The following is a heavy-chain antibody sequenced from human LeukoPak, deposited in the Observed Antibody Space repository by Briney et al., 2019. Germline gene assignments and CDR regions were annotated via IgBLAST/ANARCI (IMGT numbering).Heavy chain of an antibody. V-gene: IGHV3-23*01. CDR1: GFPFSSYA. CDR3: AKDLSSSGWLQGWFDP. CDR2: ISGSGGST. J-gene: IGHJ5*02. Sequence: PGASLRLSCAASGFPFSSYAMSWVRQAPGKRLEWVSAISGSGGSTYYADSVKGRFTISRDNSKNTLYLQMNSLRAEDTAVYYCAKDLSSSGWLQGWFDPWGQGTLVTVSS. D-gene: IGHD6-19*01.